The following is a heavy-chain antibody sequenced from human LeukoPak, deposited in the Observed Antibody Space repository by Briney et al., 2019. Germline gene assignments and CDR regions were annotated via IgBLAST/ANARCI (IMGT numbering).Heavy chain of an antibody. Sequence: GGSLRLSCAVSPFIFIRYSINWVRQAPGKGLEWVSSISSSSSYIYYADSVKGRFTISRDNAKNSLYLQMNSLRAEDTAVYYCARDQTAARPFDYWGQGTRVPVSS. CDR2: ISSSSSYI. D-gene: IGHD2-2*01. V-gene: IGHV3-21*01. J-gene: IGHJ4*02. CDR3: ARDQTAARPFDY. CDR1: PFIFIRYS.